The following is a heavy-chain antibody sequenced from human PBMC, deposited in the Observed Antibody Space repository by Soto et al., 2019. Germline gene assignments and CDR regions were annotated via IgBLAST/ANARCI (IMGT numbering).Heavy chain of an antibody. J-gene: IGHJ6*02. Sequence: QEQLVESGGGLVQPGGSLRLTCVASGFTFGSHGMHWVRQAPGKGLEWVAVISYDETNEYYVDSVKGRFTISRDNSKSTLYLQMNRLRPEDTAVYKCAKDLRTTISDYGMDVWGQGTTVTVSS. CDR2: ISYDETNE. CDR1: GFTFGSHG. CDR3: AKDLRTTISDYGMDV. D-gene: IGHD2-21*01. V-gene: IGHV3-30*18.